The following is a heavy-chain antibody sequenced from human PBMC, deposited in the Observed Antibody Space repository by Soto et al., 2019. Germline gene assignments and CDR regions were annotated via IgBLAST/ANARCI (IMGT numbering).Heavy chain of an antibody. CDR1: GFTFTTYN. D-gene: IGHD3-3*01. J-gene: IGHJ6*03. Sequence: PGGSLRLSCAASGFTFTTYNMHWVRQAPDKGLEWVSSISSSSGYIYHADSVKGRFTISRDNAKNSLFLQMNSLGAEDTAVYYCTRDPYPSRFGPFESYFYMDLWGKGTTVTVS. CDR3: TRDPYPSRFGPFESYFYMDL. CDR2: ISSSSGYI. V-gene: IGHV3-21*01.